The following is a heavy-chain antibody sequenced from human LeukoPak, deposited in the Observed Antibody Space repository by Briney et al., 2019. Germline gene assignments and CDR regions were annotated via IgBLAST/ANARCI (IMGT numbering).Heavy chain of an antibody. CDR3: AKDPHGAKTFDY. CDR1: GYTFSSYA. Sequence: GGSLRLSCAASGYTFSSYAMSWVRQAPGKGLEWVSAISGSGGSTYYADSVKGRFTISRDNSKNTLYLQMNSLRAEDTAVYYCAKDPHGAKTFDYWGQGTLVTVSS. CDR2: ISGSGGST. V-gene: IGHV3-23*01. J-gene: IGHJ4*02. D-gene: IGHD4-17*01.